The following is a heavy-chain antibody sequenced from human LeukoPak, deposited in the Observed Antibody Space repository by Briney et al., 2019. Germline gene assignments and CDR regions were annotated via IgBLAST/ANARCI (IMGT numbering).Heavy chain of an antibody. CDR3: ARGAYYYDSSGYLATADY. CDR1: GFTFSSYS. Sequence: PGGSLRLSCAASGFTFSSYSMNWVRQAPGKGLEWVSSISSSSSYIYYADSVKGRFTISRDNAKNSLYLQMNSLRAEDTAVYYCARGAYYYDSSGYLATADYWGQGTLVTVSS. V-gene: IGHV3-21*01. J-gene: IGHJ4*02. D-gene: IGHD3-22*01. CDR2: ISSSSSYI.